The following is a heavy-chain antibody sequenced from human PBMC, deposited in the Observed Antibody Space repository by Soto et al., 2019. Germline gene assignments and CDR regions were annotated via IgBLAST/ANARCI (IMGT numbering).Heavy chain of an antibody. CDR3: ARPPYSASYYYFDQ. D-gene: IGHD1-26*01. CDR1: GYSFTSYW. Sequence: GESLKISCKASGYSFTSYWIGWVRQMPGKGLEWMGIIYPGDSDTIYSPSFQGQVTISADKSISTAYLQWNSLKASDTAMYYCARPPYSASYYYFDQWGQGTPVTVSS. J-gene: IGHJ4*02. V-gene: IGHV5-51*01. CDR2: IYPGDSDT.